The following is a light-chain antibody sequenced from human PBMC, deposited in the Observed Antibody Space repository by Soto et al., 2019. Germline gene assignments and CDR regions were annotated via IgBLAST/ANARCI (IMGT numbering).Light chain of an antibody. CDR2: GAS. Sequence: EIVMTQSPATLSVSPGERATLSCRASQSVSSNLAWYQQKPGQAPRLLIYGASTRATGIPARFSGSGSGTEFTLTISSLQPEDVATYYCHKYNSALLTFGQGTRLEIK. V-gene: IGKV3-15*01. CDR1: QSVSSN. J-gene: IGKJ5*01. CDR3: HKYNSALLT.